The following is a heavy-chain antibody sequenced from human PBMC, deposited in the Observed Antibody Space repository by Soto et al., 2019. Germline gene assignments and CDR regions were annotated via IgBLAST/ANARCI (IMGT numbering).Heavy chain of an antibody. V-gene: IGHV4-39*01. CDR3: ARTPGRPLDL. J-gene: IGHJ5*02. D-gene: IGHD2-15*01. Sequence: PSETLSLTCTVSCGSISVSNVFLGWVRRPPGKGLEWIGNIDYSGTAYFNPSLGTRVTFPVDTSKDKFSLTIYSVTAADTAVYYCARTPGRPLDLWGQGILVTVSS. CDR1: CGSISVSNVF. CDR2: IDYSGTA.